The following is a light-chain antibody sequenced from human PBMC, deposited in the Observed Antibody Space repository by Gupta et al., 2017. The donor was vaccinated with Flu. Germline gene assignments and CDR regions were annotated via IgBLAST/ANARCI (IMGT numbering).Light chain of an antibody. J-gene: IGKJ3*01. CDR1: QDIRYS. CDR3: HKDDRAPLT. V-gene: IGKV1-27*01. CDR2: AAS. Sequence: DIQMTQSPSSLSASVGDRVTITCRASQDIRYSLAWFQQKPGKVPKLLIYAASTLQSGVPSRFSGSGSGTDFTLTISSLQPEDVATYYCHKDDRAPLTFGHGTKVDIK.